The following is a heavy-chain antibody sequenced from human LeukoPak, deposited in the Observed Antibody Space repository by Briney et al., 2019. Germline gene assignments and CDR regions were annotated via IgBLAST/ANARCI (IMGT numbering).Heavy chain of an antibody. CDR2: ISSSSSYI. CDR3: ATHSYYYDSSGYRLGAFDI. D-gene: IGHD3-22*01. J-gene: IGHJ3*02. V-gene: IGHV3-21*01. CDR1: GFTFSSYS. Sequence: PGGSLRLSCAASGFTFSSYSMNWVRQAPGKGLEWVSSISSSSSYIYYADSVKGRFTISRDNAKNSLYLQMNSLRAEDTAVYYCATHSYYYDSSGYRLGAFDIWGQGTMVTVSS.